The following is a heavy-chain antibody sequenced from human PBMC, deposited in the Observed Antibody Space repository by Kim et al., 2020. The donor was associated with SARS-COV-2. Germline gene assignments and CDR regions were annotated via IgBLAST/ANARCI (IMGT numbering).Heavy chain of an antibody. V-gene: IGHV4-39*07. CDR3: ARDSGRGYSGYDPPGH. CDR1: GGSISSSSYY. CDR2: IYYSGST. Sequence: SETLSLTCTVSGGSISSSSYYWGWIRQPPGKGLEWIGSIYYSGSTYYNPSLKSRVTISVDTSKNQFSLKLSSVTAADTAVYYCARDSGRGYSGYDPPGHWGQGTLVTVSS. D-gene: IGHD5-12*01. J-gene: IGHJ4*02.